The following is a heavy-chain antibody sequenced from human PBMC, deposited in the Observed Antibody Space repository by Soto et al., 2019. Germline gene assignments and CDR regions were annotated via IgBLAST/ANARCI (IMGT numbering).Heavy chain of an antibody. CDR2: INANNGGA. CDR3: AREGGSETLQPSYNWFDT. J-gene: IGHJ5*02. CDR1: GYTFTDYH. V-gene: IGHV1-2*02. D-gene: IGHD6-25*01. Sequence: QVQLVQSRAEVKKPGASVKVSCKASGYTFTDYHIHWVRQAPGQGLEFMGWINANNGGAGSAQQFQGRVTVTRDTSITTVYKELSNLRSDDTAVYYCAREGGSETLQPSYNWFDTWGQGTLVTVSS.